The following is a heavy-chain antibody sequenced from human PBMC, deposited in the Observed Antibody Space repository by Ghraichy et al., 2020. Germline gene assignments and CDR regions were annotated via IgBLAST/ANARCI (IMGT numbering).Heavy chain of an antibody. V-gene: IGHV4-59*08. CDR1: GGSINNYY. CDR3: ARHDVVTVIARGFDP. D-gene: IGHD3-10*01. Sequence: SETLSLTCTVSGGSINNYYWSWIRQPPVKGLEWIGYIFYRGNTNYNLSLKSRVTMSVDTSKNQFSLRLTSVTAADTAVYYCARHDVVTVIARGFDPWGHGPLVTVSS. J-gene: IGHJ5*02. CDR2: IFYRGNT.